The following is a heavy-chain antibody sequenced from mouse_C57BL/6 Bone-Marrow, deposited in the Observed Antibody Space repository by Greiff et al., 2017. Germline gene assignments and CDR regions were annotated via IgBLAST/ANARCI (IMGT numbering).Heavy chain of an antibody. D-gene: IGHD2-1*01. CDR2: FHPYNDDT. Sequence: VQLQQSGAELVKPGASVKMSCKASGYTFTTYPIEWMKQNHGKSLEWIGNFHPYNDDTKYNEKFKGKATLTVEKSSSTVYLELSRLTSADSAVYYCSRGGNYGGYYCDYWGQGTTLTVSS. CDR3: SRGGNYGGYYCDY. CDR1: GYTFTTYP. J-gene: IGHJ2*01. V-gene: IGHV1-47*01.